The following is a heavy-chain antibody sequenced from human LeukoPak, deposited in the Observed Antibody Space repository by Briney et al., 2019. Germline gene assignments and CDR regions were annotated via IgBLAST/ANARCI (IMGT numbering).Heavy chain of an antibody. CDR2: ISGSGDNT. J-gene: IGHJ4*02. CDR3: AREGQWLVLFDY. V-gene: IGHV3-23*01. Sequence: SGGSLRLSCAASGFTFSSYAMSWVRQAPGKGLEWVSVISGSGDNTYYADSVKGRLTISRDNSKNTLYLQMNSLRGEDTAVYYCAREGQWLVLFDYWGQGTLVTVSP. D-gene: IGHD6-19*01. CDR1: GFTFSSYA.